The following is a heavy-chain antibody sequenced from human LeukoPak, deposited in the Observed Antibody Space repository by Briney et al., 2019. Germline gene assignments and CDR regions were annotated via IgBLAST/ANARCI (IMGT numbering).Heavy chain of an antibody. V-gene: IGHV3-48*03. Sequence: GGSLRLSCAASGFTFSSYEMNWVRQAPGKGLEWVSHISGSGDTIYYRDSVKGRFTISRDNAKKSLHLQMDSLRAEDTAVYYCASITIFGVVPTTTWFDPWGQGTLVTVSS. D-gene: IGHD3-3*01. CDR2: ISGSGDTI. J-gene: IGHJ5*02. CDR3: ASITIFGVVPTTTWFDP. CDR1: GFTFSSYE.